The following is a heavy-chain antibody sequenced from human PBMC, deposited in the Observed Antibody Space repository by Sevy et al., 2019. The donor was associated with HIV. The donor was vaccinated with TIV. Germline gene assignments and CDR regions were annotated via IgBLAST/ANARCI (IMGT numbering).Heavy chain of an antibody. CDR2: IKQDGSEK. J-gene: IGHJ6*03. CDR3: ARRGLYDYYYYMDV. Sequence: GGSLRLSCAASGFTFSSYWMSWVRQAPGKGLEWVANIKQDGSEKYYVDSVKGRFTISRDNAKNALYLQMNSLRAEDTSVYYCARRGLYDYYYYMDVWGKGTTVTVSS. CDR1: GFTFSSYW. V-gene: IGHV3-7*03. D-gene: IGHD2-8*01.